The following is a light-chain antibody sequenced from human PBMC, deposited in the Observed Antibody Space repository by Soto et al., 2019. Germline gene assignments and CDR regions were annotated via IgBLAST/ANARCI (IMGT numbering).Light chain of an antibody. CDR3: QEASKIPIT. V-gene: IGKV1-12*01. J-gene: IGKJ5*01. CDR2: DAS. CDR1: HLISSW. Sequence: DIQMTQSPSTLSASVGDSVTITWRASHLISSWLAWYQQKPGKAPKLLIYDASTLQSGVPSRFRGSGSGTDFTLTISSVQPEDFETYYCQEASKIPITFGQGTRLEIK.